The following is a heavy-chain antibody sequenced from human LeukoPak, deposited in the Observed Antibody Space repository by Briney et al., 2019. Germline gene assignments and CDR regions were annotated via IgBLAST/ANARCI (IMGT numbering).Heavy chain of an antibody. CDR2: INTNSGGT. CDR1: GDTFTDYY. CDR3: ASIYDSSGLYFDY. J-gene: IGHJ4*02. V-gene: IGHV1-2*02. D-gene: IGHD3-22*01. Sequence: ASVKVSCKASGDTFTDYYMQWVRQAPGQGLEWMGWINTNSGGTNYAQKFQGRVTMTRDTSTSTVYMELSSLRSEDTAVYYCASIYDSSGLYFDYWGQGTLVTVSS.